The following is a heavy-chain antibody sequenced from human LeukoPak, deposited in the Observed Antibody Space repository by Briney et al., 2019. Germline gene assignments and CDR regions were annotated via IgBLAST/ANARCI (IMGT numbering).Heavy chain of an antibody. CDR2: IYYSGST. CDR3: ARDNTIFGVVTDYYFGMDV. J-gene: IGHJ6*02. Sequence: SETLSLTCTVSGGSISSYYWSWIRQPPGKGLEWIGYIYYSGSTNYNPSLKSRVTISVDTSKNQFSLKLSSVTAADTAVYYCARDNTIFGVVTDYYFGMDVWGQGTTVTVSS. D-gene: IGHD3-3*01. V-gene: IGHV4-59*01. CDR1: GGSISSYY.